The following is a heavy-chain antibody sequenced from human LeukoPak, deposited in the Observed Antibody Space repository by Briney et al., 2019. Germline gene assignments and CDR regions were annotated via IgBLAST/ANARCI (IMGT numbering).Heavy chain of an antibody. V-gene: IGHV1-69*13. CDR3: ARGDDARTSYYYYGMDV. J-gene: IGHJ6*02. Sequence: ASVKVSCKASGGTFSSYAISWVRQAPGQGLEWMGGIIPIFGTANYAQKFQGRVTITADESTSTAYMELSSLRSEDTAVYHCARGDDARTSYYYYGMDVWGQGTTVTVSS. D-gene: IGHD1-1*01. CDR1: GGTFSSYA. CDR2: IIPIFGTA.